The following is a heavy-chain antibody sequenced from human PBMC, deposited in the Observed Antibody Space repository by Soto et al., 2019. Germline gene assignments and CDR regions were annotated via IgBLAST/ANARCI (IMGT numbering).Heavy chain of an antibody. Sequence: QVQLVESGGGVVQPGRSLRLSCAASGFTFSIYGMHWVRQAPGKGLEWVAVISYDGSNKYYADSVKGRFTISRDNSKNTLYLQMNSLRAEDTAVYYCAKDISDRYCGGDCEDYWGQGTLVTVSS. CDR2: ISYDGSNK. D-gene: IGHD2-21*02. V-gene: IGHV3-30*18. CDR1: GFTFSIYG. CDR3: AKDISDRYCGGDCEDY. J-gene: IGHJ4*02.